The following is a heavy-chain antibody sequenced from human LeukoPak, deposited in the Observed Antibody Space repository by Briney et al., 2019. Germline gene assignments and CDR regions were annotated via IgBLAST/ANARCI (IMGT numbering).Heavy chain of an antibody. V-gene: IGHV1-69*13. CDR2: LIPIFGKT. J-gene: IGHJ4*02. CDR1: GVTFNSYA. CDR3: GRGAPSTAAPGDIRF. D-gene: IGHD6-6*01. Sequence: ASVKVSCKASGVTFNSYAISWVRQAPGQGLEWMGGLIPIFGKTNYAQKFQGRVTFTADESTSTTYTELSSLRSEDTAVYYCGRGAPSTAAPGDIRFWGQGTLVTVSS.